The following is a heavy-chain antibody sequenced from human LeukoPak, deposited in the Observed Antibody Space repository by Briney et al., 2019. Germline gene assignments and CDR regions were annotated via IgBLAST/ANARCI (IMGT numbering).Heavy chain of an antibody. D-gene: IGHD2-21*02. CDR2: IYYTGST. CDR1: GVSLNNYY. V-gene: IGHV4-59*01. Sequence: PSETLSLTCTVSGVSLNNYYWSWIRQPPGKTLEWIGYIYYTGSTNYNPSLKSRVTISVDTSKNQLSLRLSSVTAADTAVYYCVRGSRVYCSGDCYLSDYWGQGTLVTVSS. J-gene: IGHJ4*02. CDR3: VRGSRVYCSGDCYLSDY.